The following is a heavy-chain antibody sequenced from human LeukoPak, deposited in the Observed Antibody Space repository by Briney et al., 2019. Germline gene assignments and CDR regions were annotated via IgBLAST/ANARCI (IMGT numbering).Heavy chain of an antibody. CDR3: ARDRGPTGYSSGWYDY. CDR1: GFTFSSYA. Sequence: HPGGSLRLSCAASGFTFSSYAMSWVRQAPGKGLEWVSAISGSGGSTYYADSVKGRFTISRDNSKNTLYLQMNSLRAEDTAVYYCARDRGPTGYSSGWYDYWGQGTLVTVSS. CDR2: ISGSGGST. D-gene: IGHD6-19*01. J-gene: IGHJ4*02. V-gene: IGHV3-23*01.